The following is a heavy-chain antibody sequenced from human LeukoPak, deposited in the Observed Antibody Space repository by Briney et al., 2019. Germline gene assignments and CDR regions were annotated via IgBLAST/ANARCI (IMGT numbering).Heavy chain of an antibody. CDR2: ISSSNII. J-gene: IGHJ4*02. V-gene: IGHV3-48*01. CDR3: ARARGYSYGYSDY. CDR1: GFTFSSYS. D-gene: IGHD5-18*01. Sequence: GGSLRLSCAGSGFTFSSYSMNWVRQAPGKGLEWVSYISSSNIIDYTDSVKGRFTISRDNAKNSLYLQMNSLRAEDTAVYYCARARGYSYGYSDYWGQGTLVTVSS.